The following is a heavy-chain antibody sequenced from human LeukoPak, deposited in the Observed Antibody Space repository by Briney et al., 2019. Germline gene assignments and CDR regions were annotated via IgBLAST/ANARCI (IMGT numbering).Heavy chain of an antibody. CDR1: GGSISSHY. Sequence: PSETLSLTCTVSGGSISSHYWSWIRQPPGKGLEWIGYTYYSGSTNYNPSLKSRVTISVDTSKNQFSLKLSSVTAADTAVYYCARGDRREYYFDYWGQGTLVTVSS. CDR2: TYYSGST. V-gene: IGHV4-59*11. J-gene: IGHJ4*02. CDR3: ARGDRREYYFDY. D-gene: IGHD3-10*01.